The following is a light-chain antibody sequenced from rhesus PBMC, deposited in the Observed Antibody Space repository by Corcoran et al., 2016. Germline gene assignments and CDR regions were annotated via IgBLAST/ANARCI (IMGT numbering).Light chain of an antibody. V-gene: IGKV1-74*01. CDR3: QHGYGTPLT. Sequence: DIQMTQSPSSLSASVGDRVTITCRASENVNNYLNWYPQKPGKAPKLLIYKASTLQSGVPSRFSGSGSGTDYTVTISSRQPEDVATYYCQHGYGTPLTFGGGTKVERK. CDR1: ENVNNY. CDR2: KAS. J-gene: IGKJ4*01.